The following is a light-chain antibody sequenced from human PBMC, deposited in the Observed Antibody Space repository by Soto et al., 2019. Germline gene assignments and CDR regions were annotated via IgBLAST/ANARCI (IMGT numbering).Light chain of an antibody. CDR1: RSDVGGYKH. J-gene: IGLJ1*01. CDR3: SSYTSVNLYV. Sequence: QSALTQPASVSGSPGQSSSISCTGTRSDVGGYKHVSWYQQHPGKVPRLIIFDVSSRPSGVSHRFSGSKSGDTASLTISGLQAEDEADYYCSSYTSVNLYVFGTGTKVTVL. CDR2: DVS. V-gene: IGLV2-14*03.